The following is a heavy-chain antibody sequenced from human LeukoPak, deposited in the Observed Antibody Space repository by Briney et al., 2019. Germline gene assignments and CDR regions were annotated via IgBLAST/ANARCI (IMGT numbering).Heavy chain of an antibody. V-gene: IGHV3-23*01. CDR1: GFTFSSYA. CDR2: ISGSGGST. D-gene: IGHD3-22*01. CDR3: AKNGAITMIVVVITPDY. J-gene: IGHJ4*02. Sequence: PGGSLSLSCAASGFTFSSYAMSWVRQAPGKGLEWVSAISGSGGSTYYADSVKARFTISRDNSKNTLYLQMNSLRAEDTAVYYCAKNGAITMIVVVITPDYWGQGTLVTVSS.